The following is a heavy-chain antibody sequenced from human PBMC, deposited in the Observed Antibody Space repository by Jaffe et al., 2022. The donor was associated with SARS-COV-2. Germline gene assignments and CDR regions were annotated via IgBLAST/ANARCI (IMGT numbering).Heavy chain of an antibody. CDR1: GFTFSSYG. D-gene: IGHD2-15*01. J-gene: IGHJ4*02. Sequence: QVQLVESGGGVVQPGRSLRLSCAASGFTFSSYGMHWVRQAPGKGLEWVAVISYDGSNKYYADSVKGRFTISRDNSKNTLYLQMNSLRAEDTAVYYCAKDPLAQVLLPDYWGQGTLVTVSS. V-gene: IGHV3-30*18. CDR3: AKDPLAQVLLPDY. CDR2: ISYDGSNK.